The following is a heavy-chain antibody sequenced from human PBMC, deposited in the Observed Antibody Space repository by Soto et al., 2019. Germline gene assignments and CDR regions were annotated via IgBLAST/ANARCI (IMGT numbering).Heavy chain of an antibody. J-gene: IGHJ4*02. D-gene: IGHD3-3*01. CDR2: INPSGGST. CDR1: GYTFTSYY. Sequence: QVQLVQSGAEVKKPGASVKVSCKASGYTFTSYYMHWVRQAPGQGLEWMGIINPSGGSTSYAQKLQGRVTMTRDTSTSTVYMELSSLRSEDTAVYYCARDAYYDFWSGSSVDYWGQGTLVTVSS. CDR3: ARDAYYDFWSGSSVDY. V-gene: IGHV1-46*04.